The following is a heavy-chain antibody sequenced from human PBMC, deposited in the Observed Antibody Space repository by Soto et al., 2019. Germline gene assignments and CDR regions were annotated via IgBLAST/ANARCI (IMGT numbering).Heavy chain of an antibody. CDR2: IYYSGST. CDR1: GGSISSYY. V-gene: IGHV4-59*01. Sequence: NPSETLSLTCTVSGGSISSYYWSWIRQPPGKGLEWIGYIYYSGSTNYNPSLKSRVTISVDTSKNQFSLKLSSVTAADTAVYYCARVIGVSGWYYFDYWGQGTLVTVSS. CDR3: ARVIGVSGWYYFDY. J-gene: IGHJ4*02. D-gene: IGHD6-19*01.